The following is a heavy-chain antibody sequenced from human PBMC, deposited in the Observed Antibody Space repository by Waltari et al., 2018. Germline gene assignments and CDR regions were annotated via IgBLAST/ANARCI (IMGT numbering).Heavy chain of an antibody. Sequence: QVQLVQSGAEGKKPGASVQGSCKASGYTFTDYFLHWVRQAPGQGLEWMGWINPYSGGTYYVQKFQGRVTMTRDTSINTVYMELTSLRSDDTAVFYCARVNLRHSAFDIWGQGTMVTVSS. CDR2: INPYSGGT. CDR3: ARVNLRHSAFDI. D-gene: IGHD2-21*01. J-gene: IGHJ3*02. V-gene: IGHV1-2*02. CDR1: GYTFTDYF.